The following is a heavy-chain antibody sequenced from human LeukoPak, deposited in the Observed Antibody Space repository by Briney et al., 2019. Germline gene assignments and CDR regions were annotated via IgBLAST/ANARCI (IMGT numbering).Heavy chain of an antibody. Sequence: GGCLRLSCVAPGVSVSSNYTSCVRQAPREGLEWGSVIYCGGSTYYADSVKGRFTISRDNSKNTLYLQMNSLRAEDTAVYYCAGESIVGATARFDYWGQGTLVTVSS. CDR1: GVSVSSNY. V-gene: IGHV3-53*01. CDR2: IYCGGST. CDR3: AGESIVGATARFDY. D-gene: IGHD1-26*01. J-gene: IGHJ4*02.